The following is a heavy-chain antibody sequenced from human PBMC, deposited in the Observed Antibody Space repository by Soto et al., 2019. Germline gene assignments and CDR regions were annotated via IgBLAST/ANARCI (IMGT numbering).Heavy chain of an antibody. D-gene: IGHD1-26*01. CDR1: GFSLSTGGAG. CDR2: ISWKDEK. V-gene: IGHV2-5*01. Sequence: PTLVNPTQTLTVTCTFSGFSLSTGGAGVGWIRQSPGKAPEWLALISWKDEKRYNPGLKSRLTITKDTSKNQVVLTMTDLDPVDTATYFCAHRYGGNYYRWYFDSWGQGTLVTVSS. J-gene: IGHJ4*02. CDR3: AHRYGGNYYRWYFDS.